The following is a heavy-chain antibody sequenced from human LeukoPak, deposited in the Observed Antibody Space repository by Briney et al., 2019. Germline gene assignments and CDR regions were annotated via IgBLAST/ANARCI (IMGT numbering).Heavy chain of an antibody. CDR1: GGSISSSSYY. Sequence: PSETLSLTCTVSGGSISSSSYYWGWIRQPPRKGLEWIGSIYYSGSTYYNPSLKSRVTISVDTSKNQFSLKLSSVTAADTAVYYCVNYGGNPASWFDPWGQGTLVTVSS. V-gene: IGHV4-39*01. CDR2: IYYSGST. J-gene: IGHJ5*02. CDR3: VNYGGNPASWFDP. D-gene: IGHD4-23*01.